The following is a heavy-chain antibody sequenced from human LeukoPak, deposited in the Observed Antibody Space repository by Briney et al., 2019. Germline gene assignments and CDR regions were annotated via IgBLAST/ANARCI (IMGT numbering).Heavy chain of an antibody. J-gene: IGHJ4*02. D-gene: IGHD4-11*01. CDR1: GFTFSSSA. V-gene: IGHV1-58*02. Sequence: SVKVSCKASGFTFSSSAMPWVRQARGQRLEWIGWIVVDSGDTNYAQKFQERVTITRDMSTSTAYMELSSLKSEDTAVYYCAATQSPGYSDYGAIDYWGQGTLVTVSS. CDR3: AATQSPGYSDYGAIDY. CDR2: IVVDSGDT.